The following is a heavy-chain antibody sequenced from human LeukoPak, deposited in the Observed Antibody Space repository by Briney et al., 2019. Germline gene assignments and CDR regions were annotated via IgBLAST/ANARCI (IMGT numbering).Heavy chain of an antibody. CDR3: AKKGPGVTINYYYYYMDV. Sequence: PGGSLRLSCAASGFTFSSYAMSWVRQAPGKGLEWVSAISGSGGSTYYADSVKGRFTISRDNSKNTLYLQMNSLRAEDTAVYYCAKKGPGVTINYYYYYMDVWGKGTTVTVSS. CDR2: ISGSGGST. V-gene: IGHV3-23*01. J-gene: IGHJ6*03. D-gene: IGHD2-21*02. CDR1: GFTFSSYA.